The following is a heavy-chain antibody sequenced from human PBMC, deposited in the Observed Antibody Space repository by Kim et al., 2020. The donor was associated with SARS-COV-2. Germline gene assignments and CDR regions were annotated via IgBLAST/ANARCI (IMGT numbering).Heavy chain of an antibody. V-gene: IGHV3-7*01. D-gene: IGHD3-16*01. J-gene: IGHJ4*02. Sequence: KFYLAAVEGRFTVSRDNVKISVYLQMDGLRPEDTAVYYCARDYGFRSIDHWGQGILVTVSS. CDR3: ARDYGFRSIDH. CDR2: K.